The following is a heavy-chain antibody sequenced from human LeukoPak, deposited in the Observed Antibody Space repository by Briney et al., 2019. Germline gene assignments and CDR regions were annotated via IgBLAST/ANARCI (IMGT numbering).Heavy chain of an antibody. CDR1: GGSISSYY. CDR3: ARGEGNWFDP. CDR2: IYHSGST. Sequence: SETLSLTCTVSGGSISSYYWSWIRQPPGKGLEWIGSIYHSGSTYYNPSLKSRVTISVDTSKNQFSLKLSSVTAADTAVYYCARGEGNWFDPWGQGTLVTVSS. V-gene: IGHV4-38-2*02. J-gene: IGHJ5*02.